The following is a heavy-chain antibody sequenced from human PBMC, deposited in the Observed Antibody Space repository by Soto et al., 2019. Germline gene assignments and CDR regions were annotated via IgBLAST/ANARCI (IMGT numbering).Heavy chain of an antibody. CDR1: GYTFTSYA. V-gene: IGHV1-3*05. D-gene: IGHD3-22*01. CDR3: ARGSGYYYWYDY. Sequence: QVQLVQSGAEEKKPGALVKVSCKASGYTFTSYAMHWVRQAPGQRLEWMGWINAGNGNTKYSQKFQGRVTITRDTSASTAYMELSSLRSEDTAVYYCARGSGYYYWYDYWGQGTLVTVSS. CDR2: INAGNGNT. J-gene: IGHJ4*02.